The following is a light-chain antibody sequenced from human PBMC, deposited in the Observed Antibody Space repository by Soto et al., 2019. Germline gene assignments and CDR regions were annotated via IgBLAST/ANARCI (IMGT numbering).Light chain of an antibody. CDR2: GSS. Sequence: EIVLTQSPGTLSLSSGERATLSCRASQSITSNYLAWYQQKPGQAPRLLIYGSSSRATGIPDRFSGSGSGTDFTLAISRLEPEDFALYYCQQYGSSPITFGQGTRLEIK. V-gene: IGKV3-20*01. CDR1: QSITSNY. J-gene: IGKJ5*01. CDR3: QQYGSSPIT.